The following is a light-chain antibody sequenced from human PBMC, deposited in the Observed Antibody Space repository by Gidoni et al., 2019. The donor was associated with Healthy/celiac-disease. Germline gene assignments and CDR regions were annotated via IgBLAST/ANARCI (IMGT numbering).Light chain of an antibody. Sequence: AIRMTQSPSSFSASTGDRVTITCRASQCISSYLAWYQQKPGKAPKLLIYAASTLQSGVPSRCSGSGSGTDFTLTISCLQSEDFATYYCQQYYSYPITFGQGTRLEIK. V-gene: IGKV1-8*01. CDR3: QQYYSYPIT. CDR2: AAS. J-gene: IGKJ5*01. CDR1: QCISSY.